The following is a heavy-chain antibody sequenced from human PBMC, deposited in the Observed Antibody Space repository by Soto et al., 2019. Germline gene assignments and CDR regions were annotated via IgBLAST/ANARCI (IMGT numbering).Heavy chain of an antibody. D-gene: IGHD3-22*01. Sequence: PGGSLRLSCAASGFSFSSYWMSWVRQAPGKGLEWVANMKQDGTEKYYVDSVKGRFTISRDNAKNSLYLQMNSLRAEDTAVYYCARASYYFDTSAYYYGAPYFDYWGQGTLVTVSS. V-gene: IGHV3-7*03. CDR2: MKQDGTEK. CDR1: GFSFSSYW. J-gene: IGHJ4*02. CDR3: ARASYYFDTSAYYYGAPYFDY.